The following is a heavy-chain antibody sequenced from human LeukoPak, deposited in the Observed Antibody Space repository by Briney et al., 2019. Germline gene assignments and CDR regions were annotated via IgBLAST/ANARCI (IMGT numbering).Heavy chain of an antibody. J-gene: IGHJ4*02. CDR1: GFTFSNAW. CDR2: INHNGNVN. V-gene: IGHV3-7*01. CDR3: ARSVGVDPPYDSSGYYYYAPAFDY. Sequence: GGSLRLSCAASGFTFSNAWMNWARQAPGKGLEWVASINHNGNVNYYVDSVKGRFTISRDNAKNSLYLQMNSLRAEDTAVYYCARSVGVDPPYDSSGYYYYAPAFDYWGQGTLVTVSS. D-gene: IGHD3-22*01.